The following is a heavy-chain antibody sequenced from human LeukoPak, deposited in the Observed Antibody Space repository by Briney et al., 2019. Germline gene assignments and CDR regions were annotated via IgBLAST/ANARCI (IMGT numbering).Heavy chain of an antibody. Sequence: QSGGSLRLSCAASGFTFSNYGMNWVRQAPGKGLEWVSSISGGGGSTYYADSVKGRFTISRDNSKNTLYLQMNSLRAEDTAVYYCAKGGSEDQVVVITPLFDYWGQGTLVTVSS. D-gene: IGHD3-22*01. J-gene: IGHJ4*02. V-gene: IGHV3-23*01. CDR2: ISGGGGST. CDR3: AKGGSEDQVVVITPLFDY. CDR1: GFTFSNYG.